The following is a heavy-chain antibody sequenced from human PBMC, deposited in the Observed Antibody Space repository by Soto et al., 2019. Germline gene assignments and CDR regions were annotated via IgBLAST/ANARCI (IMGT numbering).Heavy chain of an antibody. CDR1: EYSFSTYW. J-gene: IGHJ6*04. CDR3: TTQTRQYASWSNQCYNYCMDV. D-gene: IGHD3-3*01. CDR2: IYPGDSDT. V-gene: IGHV5-51*01. Sequence: GESLKISCKGSEYSFSTYWIAWVRQMPGKGLEWMGIIYPGDSDTRYSPSFQGQVTISADKSISTAHLQWSSLKASDTAMYYCTTQTRQYASWSNQCYNYCMDVWDKGPTGTASS.